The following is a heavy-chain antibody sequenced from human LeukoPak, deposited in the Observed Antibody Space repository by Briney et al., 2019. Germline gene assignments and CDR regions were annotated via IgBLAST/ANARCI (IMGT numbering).Heavy chain of an antibody. D-gene: IGHD6-19*01. V-gene: IGHV4-4*02. Sequence: SETLSLTCAVSGGSISSSNWWSWVRQPPGKGLEWIGEIYHSGSTNYNPSLKSRVTISVDKSKNQFSLKLSSVTAADTAVYYCARVYSSGQGSFDYWGQGTLVTVSS. CDR1: GGSISSSNW. CDR3: ARVYSSGQGSFDY. J-gene: IGHJ4*02. CDR2: IYHSGST.